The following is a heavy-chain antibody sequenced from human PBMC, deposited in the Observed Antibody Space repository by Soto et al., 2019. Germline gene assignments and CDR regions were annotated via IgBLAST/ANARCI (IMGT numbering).Heavy chain of an antibody. D-gene: IGHD2-2*01. Sequence: GGSLRLSCAASGFTFSSYWMHWVRQAPGKGLVWVSRINSDSSSTSYADSVKGRFTISRDNAKNTLYLQMNSLRAEDTAVYYCAREGYCSSTSCYDYWGQGTLVTVSS. J-gene: IGHJ4*02. CDR1: GFTFSSYW. V-gene: IGHV3-74*01. CDR3: AREGYCSSTSCYDY. CDR2: INSDSSST.